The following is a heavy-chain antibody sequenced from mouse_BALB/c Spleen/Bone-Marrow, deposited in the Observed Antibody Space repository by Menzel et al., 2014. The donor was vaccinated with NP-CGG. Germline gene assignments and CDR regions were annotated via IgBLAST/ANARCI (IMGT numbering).Heavy chain of an antibody. J-gene: IGHJ4*01. CDR1: GFSLTGYG. V-gene: IGHV2-6-7*01. CDR2: IWGDGST. CDR3: AREPHYYAMDY. Sequence: VQGVESGPGLVAPSQSLSISCTVSGFSLTGYGVNWVRQPPGKGLEWLGMIWGDGSTDYNSALKSRLSISKDNSKSXVFIKMNSLQTDDTARYYCAREPHYYAMDYWGQGTSVTVSS.